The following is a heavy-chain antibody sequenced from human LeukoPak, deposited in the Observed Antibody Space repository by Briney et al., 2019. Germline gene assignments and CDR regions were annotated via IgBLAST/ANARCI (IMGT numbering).Heavy chain of an antibody. J-gene: IGHJ4*02. D-gene: IGHD3-10*01. CDR3: ASHTRANTLLWFGELLY. Sequence: SVKVSCKASGGTFSSYAISWVRQAPGQGLEWMGGIIPIFGTANYAQKFQGRVTITTDESTSTAYMELSSLRSEDTAVYYCASHTRANTLLWFGELLYWGQGTLVTVSS. CDR1: GGTFSSYA. V-gene: IGHV1-69*05. CDR2: IIPIFGTA.